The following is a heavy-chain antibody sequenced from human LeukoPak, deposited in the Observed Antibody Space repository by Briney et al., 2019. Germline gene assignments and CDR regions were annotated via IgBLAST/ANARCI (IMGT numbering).Heavy chain of an antibody. CDR2: ISAYNGNT. J-gene: IGHJ5*02. CDR1: GYTFTSYG. CDR3: ARGYCSSTSCFNWFDP. D-gene: IGHD2-2*01. V-gene: IGHV1-18*01. Sequence: ASVKVSRKASGYTFTSYGISWVRQAPGQELEWMGWISAYNGNTNYAQKLQGRVTMTTDTSTSTAYMELRSLRSDDTAVYYCARGYCSSTSCFNWFDPWGQGTLVTVSS.